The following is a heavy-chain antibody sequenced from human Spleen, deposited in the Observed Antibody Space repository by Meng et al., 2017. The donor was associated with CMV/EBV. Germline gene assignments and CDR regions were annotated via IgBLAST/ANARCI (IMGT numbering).Heavy chain of an antibody. CDR1: GFTFSSYD. D-gene: IGHD6-13*01. CDR3: ARSVGTAAGAGMDV. Sequence: GESLKISCAASGFTFSSYDMHWVRQATGKGLEWVSAIGTAGDTYYPGSVKGRFTIARDIAKSSLYLQMNSLRAEDTALDHCARSVGTAAGAGMDVWGQGTTVTVS. J-gene: IGHJ6*02. V-gene: IGHV3-13*01. CDR2: IGTAGDT.